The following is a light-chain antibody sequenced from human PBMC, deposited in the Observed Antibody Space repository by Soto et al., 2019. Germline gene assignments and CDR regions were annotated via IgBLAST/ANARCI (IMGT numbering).Light chain of an antibody. CDR1: SNDVGDYNL. CDR3: CSYAGSSTAMA. J-gene: IGLJ2*01. V-gene: IGLV2-23*01. Sequence: QSALTQPASVSGSPEQSITISCTGTSNDVGDYNLVSWYQQYPGKAPKLMIYEDSKRPSGVSNRFSGSWSGNTASLTISRLQAEDEADYYCCSYAGSSTAMAFGGGTKLTVL. CDR2: EDS.